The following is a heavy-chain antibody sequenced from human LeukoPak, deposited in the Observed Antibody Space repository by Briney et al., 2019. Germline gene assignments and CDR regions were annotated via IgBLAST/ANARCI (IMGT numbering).Heavy chain of an antibody. CDR2: INPNSGGT. Sequence: ASVKVSCKASGYTFTGYYMHWVRQAPGQGLEWMGWINPNSGGTNYAQKFQGRVTMTRDTSISTAYMELSRLRSDDTAVYYCARDVSSGRIKDAFDIWGQGTMVTVSS. D-gene: IGHD6-19*01. J-gene: IGHJ3*02. CDR1: GYTFTGYY. CDR3: ARDVSSGRIKDAFDI. V-gene: IGHV1-2*02.